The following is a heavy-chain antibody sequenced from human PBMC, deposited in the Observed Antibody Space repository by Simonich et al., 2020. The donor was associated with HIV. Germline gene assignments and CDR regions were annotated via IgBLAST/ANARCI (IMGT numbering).Heavy chain of an antibody. CDR1: GYTFTSYD. CDR2: MNPNSGNT. Sequence: QVQLVQSGAEVKKPGASVKVSCKASGYTFTSYDINWVRQATGQGLEWMGWMNPNSGNTGYAQKFQGRVTMTRNTSISTAYMELSSLRSEDTAVYYCARGHEDILTGYYNFHFDYWGQGTLVTVSS. J-gene: IGHJ4*02. V-gene: IGHV1-8*01. D-gene: IGHD3-9*01. CDR3: ARGHEDILTGYYNFHFDY.